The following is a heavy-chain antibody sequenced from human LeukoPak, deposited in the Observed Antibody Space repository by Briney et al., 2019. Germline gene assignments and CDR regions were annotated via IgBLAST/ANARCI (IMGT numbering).Heavy chain of an antibody. D-gene: IGHD6-19*01. CDR1: GFTFSSYG. CDR3: VKEAVPRICDWYDY. Sequence: GGSLRLSCTASGFTFSSYGMHWVRQAPGKGLEWVAVISYEGRTIYYADSATGRFTISRDNSKNTLYLRMNSLRPEDTAVYYCVKEAVPRICDWYDYWGQGTLVTVSP. J-gene: IGHJ4*02. V-gene: IGHV3-30*18. CDR2: ISYEGRTI.